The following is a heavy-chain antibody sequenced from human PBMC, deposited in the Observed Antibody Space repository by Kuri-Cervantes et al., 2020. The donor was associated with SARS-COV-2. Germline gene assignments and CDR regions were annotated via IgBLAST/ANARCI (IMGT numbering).Heavy chain of an antibody. V-gene: IGHV4-4*07. J-gene: IGHJ4*02. CDR1: GGSFSGYY. Sequence: ESLKISCAVYGGSFSGYYWSWIRQPAGKGLEWIGRIYTSGSTNYNPSLKSRVTISVDTSKNQFSLKLSSVTAADTAVYYCARDRWELHDYWGQGTLVTVSS. D-gene: IGHD1-26*01. CDR2: IYTSGST. CDR3: ARDRWELHDY.